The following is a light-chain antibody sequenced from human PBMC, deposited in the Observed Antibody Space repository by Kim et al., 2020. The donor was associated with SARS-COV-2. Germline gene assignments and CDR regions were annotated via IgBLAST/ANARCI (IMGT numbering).Light chain of an antibody. CDR3: QQYKDWPIT. CDR2: GVS. CDR1: QPIRND. Sequence: VSPGEGVTLSCRASQPIRNDLAWYQQRPGQAPRRVIYGVSTRATDIPGRFSGSGSGTDFTLTISSLQSEDFAVYYCQQYKDWPITFGQGTRLEIK. J-gene: IGKJ5*01. V-gene: IGKV3D-15*01.